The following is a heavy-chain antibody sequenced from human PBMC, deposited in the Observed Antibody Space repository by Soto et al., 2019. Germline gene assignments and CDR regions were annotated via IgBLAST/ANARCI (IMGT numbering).Heavy chain of an antibody. CDR3: ARATMIVVVPTPQGFDP. V-gene: IGHV1-18*01. Sequence: ASVKVSCKASGYTFTSYGISWVRQAPGQGLEWMGWISAYNGNTNHAQKLQGRVTMTTDTSTSTAYMELRSLRSDDTAVYYCARATMIVVVPTPQGFDPWGQGTLVTVS. D-gene: IGHD3-22*01. J-gene: IGHJ5*02. CDR1: GYTFTSYG. CDR2: ISAYNGNT.